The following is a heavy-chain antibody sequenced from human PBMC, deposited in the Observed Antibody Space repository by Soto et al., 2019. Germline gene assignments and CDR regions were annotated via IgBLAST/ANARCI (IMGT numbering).Heavy chain of an antibody. CDR1: GFTFSSYG. CDR2: IWYDGSNK. V-gene: IGHV3-33*01. Sequence: PGGSLRLSCAASGFTFSSYGMHWVRQAPGKGLEWVAVIWYDGSNKYYADSVKGRFTISRDNSKNTLYLQMNSLRAEDTAVYYCARDEGLRWISTSSDYYYYGMDVWGQGTTVTVSS. CDR3: ARDEGLRWISTSSDYYYYGMDV. D-gene: IGHD2-2*01. J-gene: IGHJ6*02.